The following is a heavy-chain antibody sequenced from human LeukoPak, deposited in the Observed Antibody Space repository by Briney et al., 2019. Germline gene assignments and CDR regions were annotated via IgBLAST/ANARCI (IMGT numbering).Heavy chain of an antibody. Sequence: PGGSLRLSCAASGFTFSSYAMSWVRQAPGKGLEWVSAISGSGGSTYYADSVKGRFTISRDNSKNTLYLQMNSLRAEATAVYYCAKSDCGGDCHLLDYWGQGTLVTVSS. J-gene: IGHJ4*02. CDR2: ISGSGGST. V-gene: IGHV3-23*01. CDR1: GFTFSSYA. CDR3: AKSDCGGDCHLLDY. D-gene: IGHD2-21*02.